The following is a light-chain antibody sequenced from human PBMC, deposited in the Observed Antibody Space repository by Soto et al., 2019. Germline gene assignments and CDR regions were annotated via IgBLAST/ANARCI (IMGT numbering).Light chain of an antibody. V-gene: IGLV2-14*01. CDR2: EVS. J-gene: IGLJ1*01. Sequence: QSALTHPASVSGSPGQSITISCTRTSSDVGGYNYVSWYQQHPGKAPKLMIYEVSNRPSGVSNRFSGSKSGNTASLTISGLQAEDEADYYCSSYTSSSTLPYVFGTGTKVTVL. CDR3: SSYTSSSTLPYV. CDR1: SSDVGGYNY.